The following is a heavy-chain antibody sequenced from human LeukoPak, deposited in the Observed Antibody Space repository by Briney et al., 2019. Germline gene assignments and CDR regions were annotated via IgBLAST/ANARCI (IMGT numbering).Heavy chain of an antibody. V-gene: IGHV1-2*06. CDR3: ARSDTAMGFDY. CDR2: INPNSGGT. J-gene: IGHJ4*02. D-gene: IGHD5-18*01. Sequence: GASVKVSCKASGYTFTGYYMHWVRQAPGQGLEWMGRINPNSGGTNYAQKFQGRFTMTRDTSISTAYMELSRLRSDDTAVYYCARSDTAMGFDYWGQGTLVTVSS. CDR1: GYTFTGYY.